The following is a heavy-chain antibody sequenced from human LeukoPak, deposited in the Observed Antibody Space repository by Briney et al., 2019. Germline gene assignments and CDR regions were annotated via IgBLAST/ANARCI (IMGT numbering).Heavy chain of an antibody. J-gene: IGHJ4*02. D-gene: IGHD2-21*01. V-gene: IGHV3-33*01. CDR3: ARDYCGGDCSSFDY. CDR2: IWYDGSNK. Sequence: GGSLRLSCAASGFTFSSYGMHWVRQAPGKGLEWVAVIWYDGSNKYYADSVKGRFTISRDNSKNTLYLQMNSLRAEDTAVYYCARDYCGGDCSSFDYWGQGTLVTVSS. CDR1: GFTFSSYG.